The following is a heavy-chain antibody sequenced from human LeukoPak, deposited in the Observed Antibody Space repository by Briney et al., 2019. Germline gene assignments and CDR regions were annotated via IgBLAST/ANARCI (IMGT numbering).Heavy chain of an antibody. CDR3: AKDYYYDSSGYHINWFDP. CDR1: GFTFSSYA. Sequence: PGGSLRLSCAASGFTFSSYAMNWVRQAPGKGLEWVSVISRSGDSTYYADSVKGRFTISRDNSKNTLYLQMNSLRAEDTAVYYCAKDYYYDSSGYHINWFDPWGQGTLVTVSS. V-gene: IGHV3-23*01. J-gene: IGHJ5*02. CDR2: ISRSGDST. D-gene: IGHD3-22*01.